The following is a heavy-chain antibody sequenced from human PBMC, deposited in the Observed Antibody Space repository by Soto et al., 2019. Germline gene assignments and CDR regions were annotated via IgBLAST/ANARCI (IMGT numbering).Heavy chain of an antibody. J-gene: IGHJ4*02. CDR1: GFTFSSYG. CDR2: ISYDGSNK. V-gene: IGHV3-30*18. Sequence: GGSLRLSCAASGFTFSSYGMHWVRQAPGKGLEWVAVISYDGSNKYYADSVKGRFTISRDNSKNTLYLQMNSLRAEDTAVYYCAKDRGLYSNFVPIDYWGQGTLVTVSS. D-gene: IGHD4-4*01. CDR3: AKDRGLYSNFVPIDY.